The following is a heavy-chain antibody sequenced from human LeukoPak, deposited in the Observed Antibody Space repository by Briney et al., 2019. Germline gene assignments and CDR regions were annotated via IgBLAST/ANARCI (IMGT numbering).Heavy chain of an antibody. Sequence: GGPLRLSCAASGFTFDEYTMHWVRQTPGKGLEWVSVISWDGGHIYYADSVKGRFTISRDNSINSLFLHMSSLRTQDTALYYCAKGPRRCVGCDPFDIWGQGKMVTVSS. CDR3: AKGPRRCVGCDPFDI. J-gene: IGHJ3*02. D-gene: IGHD3-10*01. CDR1: GFTFDEYT. V-gene: IGHV3-43*01. CDR2: ISWDGGHI.